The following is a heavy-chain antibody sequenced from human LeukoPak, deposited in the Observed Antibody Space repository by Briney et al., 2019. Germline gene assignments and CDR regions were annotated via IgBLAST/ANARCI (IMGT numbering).Heavy chain of an antibody. CDR1: GFTFISYG. V-gene: IGHV3-30*18. Sequence: SLRLSCAASGFTFISYGMHWVRQAPGKGLEWVAVISYDGSNKYYADSVKGRFTISRDNSKNTLYLQMNSLRAEDTAVYYCAKDFRRISGSYYVFDYWGQGTLVTVSS. CDR2: ISYDGSNK. J-gene: IGHJ4*02. CDR3: AKDFRRISGSYYVFDY. D-gene: IGHD1-26*01.